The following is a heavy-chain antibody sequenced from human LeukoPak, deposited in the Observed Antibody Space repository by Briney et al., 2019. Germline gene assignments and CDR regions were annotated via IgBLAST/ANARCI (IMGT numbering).Heavy chain of an antibody. J-gene: IGHJ4*02. CDR1: GSTFSSYW. CDR2: IKQDGSEK. Sequence: GGSLRLSCAASGSTFSSYWMSWVRQAPGMGLEWVANIKQDGSEKNYVDSAKGRFTISRDNAKNSLYLQMSSLRAEDTAVYYCVRNSPDGWDWGQGTLVTVSS. D-gene: IGHD1-26*01. CDR3: VRNSPDGWD. V-gene: IGHV3-7*03.